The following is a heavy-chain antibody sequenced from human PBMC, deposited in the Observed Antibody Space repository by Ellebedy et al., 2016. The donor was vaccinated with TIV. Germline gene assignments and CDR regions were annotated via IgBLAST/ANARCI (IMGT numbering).Heavy chain of an antibody. CDR2: FDPEDGET. V-gene: IGHV1-24*01. D-gene: IGHD6-19*01. CDR3: ATGTIEVAGRGGGRFSYYYGMDV. CDR1: GYTLSELS. J-gene: IGHJ6*02. Sequence: AASVKVSCKVSGYTLSELSMHWVRQAPGKGLEWMGGFDPEDGETIYAQKFQGRVTMTEETYTDTAYMHLSGLRSEDTAVYYCATGTIEVAGRGGGRFSYYYGMDVWGQGTTVTVYS.